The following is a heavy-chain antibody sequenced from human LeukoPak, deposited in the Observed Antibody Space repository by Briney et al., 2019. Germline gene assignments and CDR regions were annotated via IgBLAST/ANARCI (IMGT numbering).Heavy chain of an antibody. J-gene: IGHJ3*01. CDR3: AKGRSSSGTYRYRSFDE. CDR2: INWNGDGT. Sequence: GRSLRLSCEASGFTFDDCSMHWVRQAPGKGLEWVSGINWNGDGTGYADSVKGRFTITRDNAKNLVYLQMNSLRPEDMALYYCAKGRSSSGTYRYRSFDEWGQGTMVAVSS. CDR1: GFTFDDCS. D-gene: IGHD1-26*01. V-gene: IGHV3-9*03.